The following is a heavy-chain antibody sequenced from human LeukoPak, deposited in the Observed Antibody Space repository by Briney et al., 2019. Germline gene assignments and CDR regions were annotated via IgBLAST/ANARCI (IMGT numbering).Heavy chain of an antibody. D-gene: IGHD6-13*01. V-gene: IGHV3-53*01. J-gene: IGHJ6*02. CDR3: ARAAAGRTYYHYGMDF. CDR2: LDSDGSP. CDR1: GFTVRSDD. Sequence: GGSLRLSCAAFGFTVRSDDMNWVRQAPGKGLEWVSILDSDGSPSYADSVKGRFTISRDNSKNTLDLQMNSLRAEDTAVYYCARAAAGRTYYHYGMDFWGQGTTVTVSS.